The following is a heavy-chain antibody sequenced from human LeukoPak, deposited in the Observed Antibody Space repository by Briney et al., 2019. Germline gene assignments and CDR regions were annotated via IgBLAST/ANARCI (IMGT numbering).Heavy chain of an antibody. D-gene: IGHD6-6*01. CDR3: ARGRYSSSSNGAFDI. J-gene: IGHJ3*02. CDR2: IYYSGST. V-gene: IGHV4-39*01. CDR1: GGSISSSSYY. Sequence: PSETLSLTCAVSGGSISSSSYYWGWIRQPPGKGLEWIGSIYYSGSTYYNPSLKSRVTISVDTSKNQFSLKLSSVTAADTAVYYCARGRYSSSSNGAFDIWGQGTMVTVSS.